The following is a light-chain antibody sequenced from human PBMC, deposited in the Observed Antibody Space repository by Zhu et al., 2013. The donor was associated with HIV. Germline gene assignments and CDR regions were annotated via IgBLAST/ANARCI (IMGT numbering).Light chain of an antibody. Sequence: QSVLTQPPSVSAAPGQKVTISCSGSSSNIGNNYVSWYQQVPGTAPKLLIYDNNKRPSGIPDRFSGSRSGTSAALGISGLQTGDEADYYCATWDDSLGALFGGGTKVTVL. CDR3: ATWDDSLGAL. J-gene: IGLJ2*01. CDR2: DNN. V-gene: IGLV1-51*01. CDR1: SSNIGNNY.